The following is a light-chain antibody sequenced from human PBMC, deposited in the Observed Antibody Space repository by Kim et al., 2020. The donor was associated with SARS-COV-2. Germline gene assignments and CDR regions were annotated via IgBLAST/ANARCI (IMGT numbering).Light chain of an antibody. J-gene: IGLJ1*01. CDR1: NIGSKK. CDR3: QVWDSSTYV. Sequence: SVALGQTARITCGENNIGSKKGHWYQQKPGQAPVLVIYRDSNRPSGIPERFSGSNSGNTATLTISRAQAGDEADYYCQVWDSSTYVFGTGTKVTVL. CDR2: RDS. V-gene: IGLV3-9*01.